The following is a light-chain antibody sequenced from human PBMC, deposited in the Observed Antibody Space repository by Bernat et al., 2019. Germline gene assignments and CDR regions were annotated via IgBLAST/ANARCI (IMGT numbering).Light chain of an antibody. CDR1: SNNVGNQG. CDR3: SSWDSSRSAWV. V-gene: IGLV10-54*01. CDR2: RNN. Sequence: QAGLTQPPSVSKGSRQTATLTCTGNSNNVGNQGAAWLQQHQGHPPKLLSYRNNNRPSGISERLSASRSGSTASLTITGLQPEDEADYFCSSWDSSRSAWVFGGGTKLTVL. J-gene: IGLJ3*02.